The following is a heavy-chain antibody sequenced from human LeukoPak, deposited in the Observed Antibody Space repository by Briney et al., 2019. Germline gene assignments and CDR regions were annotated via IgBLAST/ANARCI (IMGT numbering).Heavy chain of an antibody. CDR2: ISYDGSTK. Sequence: SGGSLRLSCAASGFTFSSCAMHWVRQGPGKGLEWVAVISYDGSTKYYADSVKGRFTISRDNSKNTLYLQINSLRPEDTAVYYCARGDILTGPYYFDYWGQGILVTVSS. CDR1: GFTFSSCA. V-gene: IGHV3-30-3*01. CDR3: ARGDILTGPYYFDY. D-gene: IGHD3-9*01. J-gene: IGHJ4*02.